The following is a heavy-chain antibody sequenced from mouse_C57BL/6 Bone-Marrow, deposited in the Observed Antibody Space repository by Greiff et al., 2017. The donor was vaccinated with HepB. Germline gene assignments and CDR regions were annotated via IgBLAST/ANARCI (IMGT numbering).Heavy chain of an antibody. CDR3: ARTLLSSPMDY. V-gene: IGHV3-6*01. J-gene: IGHJ4*01. CDR2: ISYDGSN. Sequence: EVQLQESGPGLVKPSQSLSLTCSVTGYSITSGYYWNWIRQFPGNKLEWMGYISYDGSNNYNPSLKNRISITRDTSKNQFFLKLNSVTTEDTATYYCARTLLSSPMDYWGQGTSVTVSS. D-gene: IGHD6-1*01. CDR1: GYSITSGYY.